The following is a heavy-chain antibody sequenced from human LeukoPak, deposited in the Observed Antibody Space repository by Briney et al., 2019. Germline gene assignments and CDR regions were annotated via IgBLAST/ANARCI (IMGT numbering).Heavy chain of an antibody. V-gene: IGHV1-18*01. CDR3: ARVGYYYDSSGYLPS. CDR1: GYTFTSYG. D-gene: IGHD3-22*01. Sequence: ASVKVSCKASGYTFTSYGISWVRQAPGQGLEWMGWISAYNGNTNYAQKLQGRVTMTTDTSTSTAYMELRSLRSDDTAAYYCARVGYYYDSSGYLPSWGQGTLVTVSS. J-gene: IGHJ4*02. CDR2: ISAYNGNT.